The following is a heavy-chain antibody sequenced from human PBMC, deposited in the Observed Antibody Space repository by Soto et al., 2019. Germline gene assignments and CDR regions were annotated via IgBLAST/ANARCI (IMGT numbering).Heavy chain of an antibody. CDR3: ARRYCSSTSCYTFDY. V-gene: IGHV4-31*03. D-gene: IGHD2-2*02. Sequence: PSETLSLTCTVSGGSISSGGYYWSWIRQHPGKGLEWIGYIYYSGSTYYNPSLKSRVTISVDTSKNQFSLKLSSVTAADTAAYYCARRYCSSTSCYTFDYWGQGTLVTVSS. CDR1: GGSISSGGYY. CDR2: IYYSGST. J-gene: IGHJ4*02.